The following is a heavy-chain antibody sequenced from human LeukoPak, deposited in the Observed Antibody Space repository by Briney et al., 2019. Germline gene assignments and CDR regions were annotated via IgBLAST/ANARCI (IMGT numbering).Heavy chain of an antibody. CDR1: GYTFTSYG. CDR3: ARDYKITFGGVIYY. J-gene: IGHJ4*02. D-gene: IGHD3-16*02. Sequence: VASVKVSCKASGYTFTSYGSSWVRQAPGQGLEWMGWISAYNGNTNYAQKLQGRVTMTTDTSTSTAYMELRSLRTDDTAVYYCARDYKITFGGVIYYWGQGTLVTVSS. V-gene: IGHV1-18*01. CDR2: ISAYNGNT.